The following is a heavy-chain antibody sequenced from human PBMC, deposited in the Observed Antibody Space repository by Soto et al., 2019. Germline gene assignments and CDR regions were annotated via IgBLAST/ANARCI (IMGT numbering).Heavy chain of an antibody. Sequence: QDQLVQSGVEVKKPGAAVKVSCKASGYSFPNYGITWVRQAPGQGFEWMGWISAYNGNTNYAQKFQGRVTLTTDASTSTAYLELRSLRSDDTAVYYCARDRGVAPPVAGNSLYFFDMDVWGKGTKVTVSS. J-gene: IGHJ6*03. CDR1: GYSFPNYG. CDR3: ARDRGVAPPVAGNSLYFFDMDV. V-gene: IGHV1-18*01. D-gene: IGHD6-19*01. CDR2: ISAYNGNT.